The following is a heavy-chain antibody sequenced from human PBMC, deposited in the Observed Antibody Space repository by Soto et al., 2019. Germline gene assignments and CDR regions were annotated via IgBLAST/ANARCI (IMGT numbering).Heavy chain of an antibody. Sequence: EVQLVESGGGLVQPGGSLRLSCAASGFTFSTSWMHWVRQAPGQGLVWVSRIESDGRGTTYADSVKGRFTISRDNAKNTLSLQMNTLRAEDTAVYYCARDSMKGRFDPWGQGTLVTVSS. D-gene: IGHD2-8*01. CDR1: GFTFSTSW. CDR3: ARDSMKGRFDP. J-gene: IGHJ5*02. V-gene: IGHV3-74*01. CDR2: IESDGRGT.